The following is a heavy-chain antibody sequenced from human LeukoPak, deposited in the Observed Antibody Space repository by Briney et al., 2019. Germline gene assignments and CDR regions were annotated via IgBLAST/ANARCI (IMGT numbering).Heavy chain of an antibody. CDR3: AKDPSGSYYYYYGMDV. Sequence: PGGSLRLFCAASGFTFSSYAMSWVRQAPGKGLEWVSAISGSGGSTYHADSVKGRFTISRDNSKNTLYLQMNSLRAEDTAVYYCAKDPSGSYYYYYGMDVWGQGTTVTVSS. CDR2: ISGSGGST. J-gene: IGHJ6*02. CDR1: GFTFSSYA. V-gene: IGHV3-23*01. D-gene: IGHD1-26*01.